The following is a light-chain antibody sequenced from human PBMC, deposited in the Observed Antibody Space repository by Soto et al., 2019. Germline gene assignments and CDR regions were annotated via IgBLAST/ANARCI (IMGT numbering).Light chain of an antibody. CDR1: SSDVGAYDY. CDR2: EVT. J-gene: IGLJ1*01. CDR3: TSYTSSSTYV. Sequence: QSALTQPASVSGSPGQSITISCTGTSSDVGAYDYVSWYQQHPGKAPKFMIYEVTNRPSGVSHRFSGSKSGNMASLTISGLQAEDEADYYCTSYTSSSTYVFGTGTKLTVL. V-gene: IGLV2-14*01.